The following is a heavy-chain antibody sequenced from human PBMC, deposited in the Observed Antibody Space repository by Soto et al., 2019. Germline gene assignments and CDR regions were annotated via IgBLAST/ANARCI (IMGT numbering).Heavy chain of an antibody. Sequence: QVQLVQSGAEVKKPGSSVKVSCKASGDTDTNYVISWVRQAPGQGLEWMGGIFPKFGTTYSAQKLQDRLTITADECTSTVYMQLSSLRLDATAVYYCEAEMTFGKLSVVWGQGTTVTVSS. J-gene: IGHJ6*02. D-gene: IGHD3-16*02. CDR2: IFPKFGTT. V-gene: IGHV1-69*01. CDR1: GDTDTNYV. CDR3: EAEMTFGKLSVV.